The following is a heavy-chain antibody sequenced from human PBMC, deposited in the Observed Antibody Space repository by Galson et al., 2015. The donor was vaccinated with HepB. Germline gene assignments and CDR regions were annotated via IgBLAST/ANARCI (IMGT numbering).Heavy chain of an antibody. V-gene: IGHV3-49*03. Sequence: SLRLSCAASGFTFGDYAMSWFRQAPGKGLEWVGFIRSKAYGGTTEYAASVKGRFTISRDDSKSIAYLQMNSLKTEDTAVYYCTRDQGSSSVQYYFDYWGQGTLVTVSS. CDR1: GFTFGDYA. CDR3: TRDQGSSSVQYYFDY. CDR2: IRSKAYGGTT. D-gene: IGHD6-13*01. J-gene: IGHJ4*02.